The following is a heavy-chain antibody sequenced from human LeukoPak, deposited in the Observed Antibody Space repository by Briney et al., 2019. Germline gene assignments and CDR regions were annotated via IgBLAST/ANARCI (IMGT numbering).Heavy chain of an antibody. Sequence: GGSLRLSCAASGFTFSNAWMSWVRQAPGKGLEWVGRIKSRTDGGTTDYAAPVKGRFTISRDDSKNTLYLQMNSLKSEDTAVYYCTTVGSGYLYAFDIWGQGTRVTVSS. CDR1: GFTFSNAW. V-gene: IGHV3-15*01. CDR2: IKSRTDGGTT. CDR3: TTVGSGYLYAFDI. D-gene: IGHD3-10*01. J-gene: IGHJ3*02.